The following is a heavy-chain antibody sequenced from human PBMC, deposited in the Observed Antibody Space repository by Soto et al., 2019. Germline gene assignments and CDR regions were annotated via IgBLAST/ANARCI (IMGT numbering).Heavy chain of an antibody. J-gene: IGHJ4*02. CDR3: AVSVEGVVNCDY. CDR2: VYWDDDK. D-gene: IGHD3-3*01. CDR1: GFSLTADGVS. Sequence: QITLKESGPPLVKPTQTLTLTCTFSGFSLTADGVSVAWIRQPPGKALEWLALVYWDDDKRYSPSLKNRLTITKGTSKNQVVLTLTDVDPVDTATYYCAVSVEGVVNCDYWGQGILVTVSS. V-gene: IGHV2-5*02.